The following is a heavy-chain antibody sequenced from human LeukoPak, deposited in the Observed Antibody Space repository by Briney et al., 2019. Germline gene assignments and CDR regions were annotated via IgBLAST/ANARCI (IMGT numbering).Heavy chain of an antibody. J-gene: IGHJ4*02. Sequence: GGSLRLSCAASGFTFSSYNMNWVRQAPGMGLERVSFISSTGNTIYYADSVKGQFTISRDNAKNSLYLQMNSLRDEDTAVYYCARGSGSSWYVHYYFDYWGQGTLVTASS. V-gene: IGHV3-48*02. CDR1: GFTFSSYN. CDR3: ARGSGSSWYVHYYFDY. D-gene: IGHD6-13*01. CDR2: ISSTGNTI.